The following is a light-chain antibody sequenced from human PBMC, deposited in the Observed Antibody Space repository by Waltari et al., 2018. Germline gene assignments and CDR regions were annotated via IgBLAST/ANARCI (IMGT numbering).Light chain of an antibody. V-gene: IGKV3-15*01. Sequence: EIVMTQSPATLSASPGERATHSCRASQSVSSNLAWYQQKPGQAPRLLIYGASTRATGIPARFSGSGSGTEFTLTISSLQSEDFAVYYCQQYNNWPWTFGQGTKVEIK. CDR1: QSVSSN. CDR3: QQYNNWPWT. J-gene: IGKJ1*01. CDR2: GAS.